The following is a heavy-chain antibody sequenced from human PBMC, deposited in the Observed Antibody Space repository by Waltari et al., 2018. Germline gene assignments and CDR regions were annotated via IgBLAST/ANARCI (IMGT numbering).Heavy chain of an antibody. CDR2: ISGTGKTI. Sequence: EVQLVESGGDLVQPGGSLRLSCAASGFTLSGYPMNWVRQAPGKGLGWISYISGTGKTIYYADSVKGRFTISRDNAKNALYLQMNSLRAEDTAVYYCARVGYDSYFDYWGQGTLVTVSS. D-gene: IGHD5-12*01. J-gene: IGHJ4*02. CDR1: GFTLSGYP. CDR3: ARVGYDSYFDY. V-gene: IGHV3-48*04.